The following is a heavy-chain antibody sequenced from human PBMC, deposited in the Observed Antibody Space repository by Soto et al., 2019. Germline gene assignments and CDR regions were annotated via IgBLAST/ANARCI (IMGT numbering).Heavy chain of an antibody. CDR2: IYWDDDK. CDR1: GFSLTTSGVG. Sequence: QITLNESGPTQVQPSQTLTLTCTFSGFSLTTSGVGVGWIRQSPGKAPEWLALIYWDDDKRYSPSLKSRLTNTKDTSKNQVVLTMADLDPADTATYYCAHRVLRTVFGLVTTTAIYFDFWGQGTPVAVSS. D-gene: IGHD3-3*01. CDR3: AHRVLRTVFGLVTTTAIYFDF. V-gene: IGHV2-5*02. J-gene: IGHJ4*02.